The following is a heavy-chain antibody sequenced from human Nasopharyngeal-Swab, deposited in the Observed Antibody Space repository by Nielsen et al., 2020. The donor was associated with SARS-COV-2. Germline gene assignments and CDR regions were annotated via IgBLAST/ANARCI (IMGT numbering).Heavy chain of an antibody. D-gene: IGHD5-18*01. CDR2: ISSSYGYT. V-gene: IGHV3-11*05. CDR1: VFTFSDYY. Sequence: GESLKISCSASVFTFSDYYMSWIRQAPGKGLEWVSYISSSYGYTNYADSVKGRFTISRDNAKNSLFLQMNTLTAEDTAVYYCARVTGSGYITNHFDYWGQGMLVTVSS. J-gene: IGHJ4*02. CDR3: ARVTGSGYITNHFDY.